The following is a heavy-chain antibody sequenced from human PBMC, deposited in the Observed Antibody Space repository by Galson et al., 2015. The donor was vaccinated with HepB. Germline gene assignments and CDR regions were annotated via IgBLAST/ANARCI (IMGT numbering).Heavy chain of an antibody. Sequence: HSGAEVKKPGASVNFSFKASTCTFTNYEFSWVRQAPGQGLEWMGWISPYNGNTNYAQSLQGRLTMTTDTSTSTVYMELRSLRSDDTAVYYCARLELGKAYFDYWGQGTLVTVSS. J-gene: IGHJ4*02. D-gene: IGHD1-26*01. CDR3: ARLELGKAYFDY. V-gene: IGHV1-18*04. CDR1: TCTFTNYE. CDR2: ISPYNGNT.